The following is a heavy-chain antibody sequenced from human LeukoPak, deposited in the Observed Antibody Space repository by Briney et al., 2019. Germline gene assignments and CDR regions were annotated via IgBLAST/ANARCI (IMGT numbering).Heavy chain of an antibody. CDR3: VRDSPWAFDL. V-gene: IGHV3-74*01. J-gene: IGHJ3*01. CDR2: ISSDGTKI. Sequence: GGSLRLSCAASDFPFSNYWMHWVRQVPGKRLTWVSRISSDGTKIGYAASVKGRFTISRDNDKSTLSLRMNTLEAEDTGVYYCVRDSPWAFDLWGRGTMVTVS. CDR1: DFPFSNYW.